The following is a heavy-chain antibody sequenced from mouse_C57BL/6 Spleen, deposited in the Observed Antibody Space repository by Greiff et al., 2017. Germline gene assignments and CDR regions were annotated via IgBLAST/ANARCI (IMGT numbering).Heavy chain of an antibody. CDR3: ARNYASRGFAY. V-gene: IGHV1-82*01. Sequence: QVQLKESGPELVKPGASVKISCKASGYAFSSSWMNWVKQRPGKGLEWIGRIYPGDGDTNYNGKFKGKATLTADKSSSTAYMQLSSLTSEDSAVYFCARNYASRGFAYWGQGTLVTVSA. CDR1: GYAFSSSW. J-gene: IGHJ3*01. D-gene: IGHD1-1*01. CDR2: IYPGDGDT.